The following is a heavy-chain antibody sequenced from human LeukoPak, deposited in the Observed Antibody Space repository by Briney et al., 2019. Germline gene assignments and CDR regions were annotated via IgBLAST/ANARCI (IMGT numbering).Heavy chain of an antibody. CDR3: AMGGPTYYFDY. V-gene: IGHV4-39*01. Sequence: SETLSLTCTVSGGSISSSSYYWGWIRQPPGKGLEWIGSIYYSGSTYYNPSLKSRVTISVDTSKNQFSLKLSSVTAADTAVYYCAMGGPTYYFDYWGQGTLVTVSS. D-gene: IGHD1-26*01. CDR2: IYYSGST. J-gene: IGHJ4*02. CDR1: GGSISSSSYY.